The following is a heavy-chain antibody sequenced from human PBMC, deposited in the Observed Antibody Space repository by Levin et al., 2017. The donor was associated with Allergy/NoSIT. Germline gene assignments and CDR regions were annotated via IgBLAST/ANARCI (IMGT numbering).Heavy chain of an antibody. CDR3: ARGTGLWRPDY. V-gene: IGHV3-21*01. D-gene: IGHD5-18*01. CDR1: GFTFSSYS. CDR2: ISSGSVHI. J-gene: IGHJ4*02. Sequence: GESLKISCAASGFTFSSYSMNWVRQAPGKGLEWVSSISSGSVHIYYADSMKGRFTVSRDNAKNSLYLQMNSLRAEDTAMYYCARGTGLWRPDYWGQGTLVTVSS.